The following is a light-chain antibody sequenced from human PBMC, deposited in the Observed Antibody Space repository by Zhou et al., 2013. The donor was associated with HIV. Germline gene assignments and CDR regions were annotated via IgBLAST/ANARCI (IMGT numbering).Light chain of an antibody. CDR3: QQYDSSPPT. V-gene: IGKV3-20*01. J-gene: IGKJ2*01. Sequence: EIVLTQSPGTLSLSPGDRATLSCRASQSLSSSYLAWYQQKPGQAPRLLIFGVSSRATGIPDRFSGSGSGTDFALTISRLEPEDSAVYYCQQYDSSPPTFGQGPSWRSN. CDR2: GVS. CDR1: QSLSSSY.